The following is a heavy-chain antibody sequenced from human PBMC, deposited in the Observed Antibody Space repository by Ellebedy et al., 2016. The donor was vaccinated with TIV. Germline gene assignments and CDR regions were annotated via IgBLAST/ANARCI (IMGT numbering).Heavy chain of an antibody. CDR2: IKQDGFDR. J-gene: IGHJ4*02. D-gene: IGHD6-19*01. Sequence: GESLKISCVGSGLTLSSYCMNWVRQAPGKGLEWVADIKQDGFDRYYLDSVKGRFTISRDNAKNSVVLQINSLRAEETGMSYCVAGSGWLHDYWGQGTQVTVSS. CDR3: VAGSGWLHDY. CDR1: GLTLSSYC. V-gene: IGHV3-7*03.